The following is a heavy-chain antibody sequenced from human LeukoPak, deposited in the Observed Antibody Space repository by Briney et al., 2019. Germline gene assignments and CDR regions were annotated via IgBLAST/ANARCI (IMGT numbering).Heavy chain of an antibody. V-gene: IGHV3-23*01. CDR3: AKDRSSSWIDY. CDR2: ISGSGGST. Sequence: GGSLRLSCAASGFTFSSYGMHWVRQAPGKGLEWVSAISGSGGSTYYADSVKGRFTISRDNSKNTLYLQMNSLRAEDTAVYYCAKDRSSSWIDYWGQGTLVTVSS. D-gene: IGHD6-13*01. J-gene: IGHJ4*02. CDR1: GFTFSSYG.